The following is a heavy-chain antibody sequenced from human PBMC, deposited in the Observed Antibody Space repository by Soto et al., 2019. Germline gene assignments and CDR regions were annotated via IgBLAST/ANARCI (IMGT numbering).Heavy chain of an antibody. CDR2: MHDSGTT. J-gene: IGHJ4*02. CDR1: GASVTSGDYY. Sequence: SETLSLTCSVSGASVTSGDYYWNWIRQTPGTGLEWLGYMHDSGTTSYNPSLKSRVTISRDTSKNQFSLKLTSVSAADTAVYFCARGGLYDLWSGLFDWGQGIRVTVSS. D-gene: IGHD3-3*01. V-gene: IGHV4-30-4*01. CDR3: ARGGLYDLWSGLFD.